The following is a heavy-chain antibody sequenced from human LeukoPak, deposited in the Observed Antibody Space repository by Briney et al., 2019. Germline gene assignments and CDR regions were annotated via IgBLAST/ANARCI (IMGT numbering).Heavy chain of an antibody. J-gene: IGHJ4*02. Sequence: GASLRLSCASAGFTFSCSAMSLVRLAGGNGVDLVTTISGSGDSTYYAASVKGGFTISRDNSKNTLYLQMNSLRDEDTALYYCAKAPAPYMYSNFDYWGQGTLVTVSS. CDR2: ISGSGDST. D-gene: IGHD2-8*01. CDR3: AKAPAPYMYSNFDY. V-gene: IGHV3-23*01. CDR1: GFTFSCSA.